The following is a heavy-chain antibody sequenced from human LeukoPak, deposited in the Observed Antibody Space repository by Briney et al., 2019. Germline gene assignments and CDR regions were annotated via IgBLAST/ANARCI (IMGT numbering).Heavy chain of an antibody. CDR3: AREGYGSGSSHFMDV. CDR1: GVPITSYF. D-gene: IGHD3-10*01. Sequence: PSETLSLTCTVSGVPITSYFWTWIRLAPGKGLEWIGYIYYIGTTNYNPSLKSRATMSVDMSKNQFSLKLTSVTAADTAVYYCAREGYGSGSSHFMDVWGTGTAVTVSS. CDR2: IYYIGTT. J-gene: IGHJ6*03. V-gene: IGHV4-59*01.